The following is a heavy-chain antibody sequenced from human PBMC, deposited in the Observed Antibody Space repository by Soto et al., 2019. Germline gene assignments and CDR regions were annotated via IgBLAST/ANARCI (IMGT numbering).Heavy chain of an antibody. V-gene: IGHV1-2*02. CDR2: INPNSGGT. D-gene: IGHD3-22*01. CDR1: GYTFTGYY. J-gene: IGHJ4*02. CDR3: ARSRVMNAYYYDSSGLPIGY. Sequence: GASVKVSCQASGYTFTGYYMHWVRQAPGQGLEWMGWINPNSGGTNYAQKFQGRVTMTRDTSISTAYMELSRLRSDDTAVYYCARSRVMNAYYYDSSGLPIGYWGQGTLVTVSS.